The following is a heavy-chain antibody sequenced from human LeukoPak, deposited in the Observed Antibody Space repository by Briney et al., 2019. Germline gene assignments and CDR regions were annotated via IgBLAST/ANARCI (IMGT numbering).Heavy chain of an antibody. CDR1: GFTFSSYA. Sequence: PAGGSLRLSCGASGFTFSSYAMHWVRQAPGRGPEWVANIKQDGSGVDYVESVKGRFTISRDNAKSSLYLQMNSLRAEDTAIYYCVRDFIWGQGTPVTVSS. D-gene: IGHD3-10*01. J-gene: IGHJ4*02. CDR2: IKQDGSGV. V-gene: IGHV3-7*05. CDR3: VRDFI.